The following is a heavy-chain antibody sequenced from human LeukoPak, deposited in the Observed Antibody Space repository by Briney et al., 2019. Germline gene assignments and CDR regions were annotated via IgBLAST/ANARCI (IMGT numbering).Heavy chain of an antibody. CDR2: IIPILGIA. V-gene: IGHV1-69*02. D-gene: IGHD3-16*02. J-gene: IGHJ4*02. CDR1: GGTFSSYT. Sequence: GSSVKVSCKASGGTFSSYTISWVRQAPGQGLEWMGRIIPILGIANYAQKFQGRVTITADKSTSTAYMELSSLRSEDTAVYYCARVLEFMITFGGVIVMPPDYWGQGTLVTVSS. CDR3: ARVLEFMITFGGVIVMPPDY.